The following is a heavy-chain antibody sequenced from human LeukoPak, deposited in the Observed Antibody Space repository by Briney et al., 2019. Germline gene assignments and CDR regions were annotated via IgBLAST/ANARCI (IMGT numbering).Heavy chain of an antibody. Sequence: GSLRLSCAASGFTVSKYDMHWVRQATGKGLEWVSAIGIVGDTYYRGSVKGRFTMSRENGNNNVYLQMNSLRVEDTAVYYCARDQLDSSRWENYHYGMDVWGQGTTVTVS. CDR3: ARDQLDSSRWENYHYGMDV. D-gene: IGHD6-13*01. CDR2: IGIVGDT. V-gene: IGHV3-13*01. CDR1: GFTVSKYD. J-gene: IGHJ6*02.